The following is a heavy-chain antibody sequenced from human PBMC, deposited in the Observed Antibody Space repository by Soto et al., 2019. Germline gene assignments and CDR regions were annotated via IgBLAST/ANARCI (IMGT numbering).Heavy chain of an antibody. CDR1: GDSISGGASF. J-gene: IGHJ5*02. CDR3: AKLSCTSSTCYFPGWFDP. V-gene: IGHV4-31*03. D-gene: IGHD2-2*01. Sequence: LSLTCTVSGDSISGGASFWSWIRQPPGKGLEWIANVYYSGSSYYNPSLKSRLTISVDTTKNQFSLQLKSMTAADTAVYYCAKLSCTSSTCYFPGWFDPWGQGTLVTVPS. CDR2: VYYSGSS.